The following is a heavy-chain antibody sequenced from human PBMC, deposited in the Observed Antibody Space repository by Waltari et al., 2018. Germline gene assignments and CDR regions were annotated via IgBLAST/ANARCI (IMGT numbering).Heavy chain of an antibody. D-gene: IGHD5-12*01. J-gene: IGHJ3*02. V-gene: IGHV1-69*12. Sequence: QVQLVQSGAEVKKPGSSVKVSCKASGGNFSSYAISWVRQAPGQGLEWMGGIIPIFGTANYAQKFQGRVTITADESTSTAYMELSSLRSEDTAVYYCARMVQVATIIGFSAFDIWGQGTMVTVSS. CDR2: IIPIFGTA. CDR3: ARMVQVATIIGFSAFDI. CDR1: GGNFSSYA.